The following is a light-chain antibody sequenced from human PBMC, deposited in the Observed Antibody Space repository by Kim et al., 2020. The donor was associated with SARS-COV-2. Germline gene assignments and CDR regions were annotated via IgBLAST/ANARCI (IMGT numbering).Light chain of an antibody. J-gene: IGKJ1*01. V-gene: IGKV3-20*01. CDR1: QSLSSSY. Sequence: SPGERATPSCRASQSLSSSYLAWYQHRPGQAPRLLIYDASSRATGIPDRFSGSGSGTDFTLTISRLEPEDFAVYYCQQYGRSTGTFGQGTKVDIK. CDR2: DAS. CDR3: QQYGRSTGT.